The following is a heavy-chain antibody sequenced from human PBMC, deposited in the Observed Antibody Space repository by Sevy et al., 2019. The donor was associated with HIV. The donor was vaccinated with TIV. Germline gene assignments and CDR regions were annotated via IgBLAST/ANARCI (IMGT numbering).Heavy chain of an antibody. CDR2: MNPNSGNT. Sequence: PSVKVSCKASGYTFISYDIIWVRQASGQGLEWMGWMNPNSGNTGYAQKLQGRVTLTRNTSINTAYMELSSLGSEDTAVYYCARGGRVRGIIGYYGMDVWGQGTTVTVSS. J-gene: IGHJ6*02. V-gene: IGHV1-8*01. CDR3: ARGGRVRGIIGYYGMDV. D-gene: IGHD3-10*01. CDR1: GYTFISYD.